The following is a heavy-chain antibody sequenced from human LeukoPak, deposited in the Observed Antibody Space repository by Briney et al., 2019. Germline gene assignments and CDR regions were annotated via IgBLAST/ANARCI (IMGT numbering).Heavy chain of an antibody. D-gene: IGHD1-26*01. CDR3: GKGGWSGSSGQIDY. CDR1: GFTFSNYA. CDR2: ISSNGDST. V-gene: IGHV3-64*01. J-gene: IGHJ4*02. Sequence: GGSLRLSCAASGFTFSNYAMHWVRQAPGKGLEYVSAISSNGDSTYYANSVKGRFTISRDNSKNTLYLQMNSLRAEDTAVYYLGKGGWSGSSGQIDYWAREPWSPSPQ.